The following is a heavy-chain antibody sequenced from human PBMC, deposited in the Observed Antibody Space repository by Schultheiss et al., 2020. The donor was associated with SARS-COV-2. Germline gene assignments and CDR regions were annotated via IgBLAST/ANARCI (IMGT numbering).Heavy chain of an antibody. V-gene: IGHV3-7*03. CDR1: GFTFSSYA. CDR3: AKDRDYYDSDDY. D-gene: IGHD3-22*01. CDR2: IKQDGSEK. Sequence: GESLKISCAASGFTFSSYAMSWVRQAPGKGLEWVANIKQDGSEKYYVDSVKGRFTISRDNAKNSLYLQMNSLRAEDTAVYYCAKDRDYYDSDDYWGQGTLVTVSS. J-gene: IGHJ4*02.